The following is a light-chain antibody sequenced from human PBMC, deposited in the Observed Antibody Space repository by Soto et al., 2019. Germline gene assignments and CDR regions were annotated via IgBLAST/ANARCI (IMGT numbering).Light chain of an antibody. J-gene: IGKJ4*01. CDR3: RQSYSTPLT. CDR2: AAS. Sequence: IHMTQSPSPLSASLGQSFTITFRASQSISSYLNWYQQKPGKAPKLLIYAASSLQSGVPSRFSGSGSGTDFTLTISSLQPEDFATYYCRQSYSTPLTFGGGTKV. V-gene: IGKV1-39*01. CDR1: QSISSY.